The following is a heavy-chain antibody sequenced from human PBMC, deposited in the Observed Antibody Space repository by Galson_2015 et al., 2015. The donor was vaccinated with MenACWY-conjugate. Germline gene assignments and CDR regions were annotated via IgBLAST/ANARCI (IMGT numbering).Heavy chain of an antibody. CDR1: GYTFSTYA. J-gene: IGHJ4*02. Sequence: SAKVSCKASGYTFSTYAMHWVRQAPGQGLEWMGWINPGNGATKYSQRFQGRVTFTWDTSARTAYMDLSSLRAEDTAIYYCARDAEAQYSSGPSHYWGQGTLVTVSS. CDR2: INPGNGAT. CDR3: ARDAEAQYSSGPSHY. V-gene: IGHV1-3*01. D-gene: IGHD6-19*01.